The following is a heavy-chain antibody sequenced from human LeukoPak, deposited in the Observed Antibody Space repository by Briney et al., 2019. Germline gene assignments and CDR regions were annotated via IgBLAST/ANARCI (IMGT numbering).Heavy chain of an antibody. CDR1: GFTFSSYA. CDR2: ISYDGSNK. Sequence: GGSLRLSCVASGFTFSSYAMHWVRQAPGKGLEWVAVISYDGSNKYYADSVKGRFTISRDNSKNTLYLQMSSLRAEDTAVYYCARGLLGYCSGGSCYLSDPWGQGTLVTVSS. CDR3: ARGLLGYCSGGSCYLSDP. J-gene: IGHJ5*02. V-gene: IGHV3-30-3*01. D-gene: IGHD2-15*01.